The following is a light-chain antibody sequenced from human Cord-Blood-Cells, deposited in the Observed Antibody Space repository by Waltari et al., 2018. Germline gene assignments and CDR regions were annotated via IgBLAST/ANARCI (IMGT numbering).Light chain of an antibody. CDR3: GAWDDSLSGWV. CDR1: SSNIGSNY. Sequence: QSVLTHSPSASGTPGQRVTISCSGSSSNIGSNYVYWYQQPPGTAPKLLIYRNTRRPSGVPDRFSGSKSGTSASLAISGLRSEDEADDYWGAWDDSLSGWVFGGGTKLTVL. CDR2: RNT. J-gene: IGLJ3*02. V-gene: IGLV1-47*01.